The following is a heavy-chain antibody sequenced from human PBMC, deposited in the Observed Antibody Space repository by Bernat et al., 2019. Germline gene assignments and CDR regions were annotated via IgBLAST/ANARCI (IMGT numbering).Heavy chain of an antibody. CDR1: GGSFSGYY. CDR2: INHSGST. V-gene: IGHV4-34*01. D-gene: IGHD5/OR15-5a*01. J-gene: IGHJ3*02. Sequence: QVQLQQWGAGLLKPSDTLSLTCAVYGGSFSGYYWSWICQPPGKGLEWIGEINHSGSTNYNPSLKSRVTISVDTSKNQFSMKLSSVTAADTAGYYCASLRTADHAFDIWGQGTMVTVSS. CDR3: ASLRTADHAFDI.